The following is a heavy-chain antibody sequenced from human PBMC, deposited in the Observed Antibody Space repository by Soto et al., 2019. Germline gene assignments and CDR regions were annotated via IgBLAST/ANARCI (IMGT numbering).Heavy chain of an antibody. CDR3: ARGGTWVTGTTNWSDP. Sequence: QVQLVQSGAEVKKPGASVKVSCKASGYTFTSYDINWVRQATGQGLEWMGWMNPNSGNTGYAQKFQGRVTMTRNTSISTAYMELSSLRSEDTAVYYCARGGTWVTGTTNWSDPWGQGTLVTVSS. D-gene: IGHD1-7*01. CDR2: MNPNSGNT. V-gene: IGHV1-8*01. CDR1: GYTFTSYD. J-gene: IGHJ5*02.